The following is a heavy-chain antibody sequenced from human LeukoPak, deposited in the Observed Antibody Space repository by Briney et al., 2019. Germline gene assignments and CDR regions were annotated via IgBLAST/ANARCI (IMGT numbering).Heavy chain of an antibody. CDR2: IHSSGST. CDR1: GDSIGSGGFY. D-gene: IGHD3-10*01. Sequence: SETLSLTCSVSGDSIGSGGFYWSWIRQPPGKGLEWIGYIHSSGSTYYNPSLKSRLFISVDASKNQFSLKVTSVTAADTAVYYCARERSMVRGISWFDPWGQGTLVTVSS. V-gene: IGHV4-30-4*01. J-gene: IGHJ5*02. CDR3: ARERSMVRGISWFDP.